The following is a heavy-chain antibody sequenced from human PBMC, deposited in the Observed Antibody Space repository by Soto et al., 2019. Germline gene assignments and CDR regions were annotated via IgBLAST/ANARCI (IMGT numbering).Heavy chain of an antibody. CDR3: ARVESSSFYDYYYDMDV. V-gene: IGHV1-18*04. CDR2: ISAYNGNT. CDR1: GYTFTSYG. Sequence: QVQLVQSGAEVKKPGASVKVSCKASGYTFTSYGISWVRQAPGQGLEWMGWISAYNGNTNYAQKLQGRVTMTTDTSTRTAYVELRSPRSDATAVYYCARVESSSFYDYYYDMDVWGQGPTVTVSS. D-gene: IGHD6-6*01. J-gene: IGHJ6*02.